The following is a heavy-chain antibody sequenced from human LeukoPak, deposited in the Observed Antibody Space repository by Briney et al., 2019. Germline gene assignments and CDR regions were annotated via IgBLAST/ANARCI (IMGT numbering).Heavy chain of an antibody. CDR2: IYHSGTT. V-gene: IGHV4-31*03. J-gene: IGHJ4*02. CDR3: ARAVDYRNYFDY. CDR1: GDSMTRGGYY. D-gene: IGHD4-11*01. Sequence: SETLSLTCTVSGDSMTRGGYYWSWVRQHPGRGLEWIGFIYHSGTTFYNPSLEGRAAISVDTSQNQFSLKLTSVTAADTAVYYCARAVDYRNYFDYWGQGTLVTVSS.